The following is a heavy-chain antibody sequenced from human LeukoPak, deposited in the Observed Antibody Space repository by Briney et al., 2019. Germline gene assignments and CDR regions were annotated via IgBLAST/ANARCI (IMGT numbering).Heavy chain of an antibody. CDR2: ISSSSSYI. V-gene: IGHV3-21*01. J-gene: IGHJ4*02. Sequence: PGGSLRLSCAASGFAFSSYSMNWVRQAPGKGLEWVSSISSSSSYIYYADSVKGRFTISRDNAKNSLYLQMNSLRAEDTAVYYCARDRYDSSGYYQLLYYFDYWGQGTLVTVSS. CDR1: GFAFSSYS. D-gene: IGHD3-22*01. CDR3: ARDRYDSSGYYQLLYYFDY.